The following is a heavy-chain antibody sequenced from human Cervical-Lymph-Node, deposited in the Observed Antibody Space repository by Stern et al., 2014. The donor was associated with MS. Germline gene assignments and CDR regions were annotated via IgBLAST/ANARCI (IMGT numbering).Heavy chain of an antibody. J-gene: IGHJ4*02. V-gene: IGHV3-33*01. CDR3: ARGHIPYAYNYLFDY. D-gene: IGHD5-24*01. CDR1: GFTFSSYG. Sequence: VQLVESGGGVVQPGTSLRLSCAAPGFTFSSYGMHWVPQAPAKGLEWVALAWYDGSTAYYTNSVKGRFTISRDNSKNTLSLQMNSLTAEDTAVYYCARGHIPYAYNYLFDYWGQGTLVTVSS. CDR2: AWYDGSTA.